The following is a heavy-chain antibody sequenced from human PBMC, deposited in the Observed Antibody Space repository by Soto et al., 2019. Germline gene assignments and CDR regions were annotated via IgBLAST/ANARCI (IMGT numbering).Heavy chain of an antibody. CDR1: GGSISSYY. Sequence: QVQLQESGPGLVKPSETLSLTCTVSGGSISSYYWSWIRQPPGKGLEWIGYIYYSGSTNYNPSLKSRVTISVDTSKNQFSLKLSSVTAADTAVYYCARLGAPWEYQLLSQAYYYYYMDVWGKGTTVTVSS. D-gene: IGHD2-2*01. CDR2: IYYSGST. J-gene: IGHJ6*03. V-gene: IGHV4-59*08. CDR3: ARLGAPWEYQLLSQAYYYYYMDV.